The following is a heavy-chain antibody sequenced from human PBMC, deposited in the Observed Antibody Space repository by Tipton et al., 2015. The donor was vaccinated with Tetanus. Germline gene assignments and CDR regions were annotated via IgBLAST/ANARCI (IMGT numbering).Heavy chain of an antibody. D-gene: IGHD6-19*01. CDR3: AKPGIAVAGNDFYFDY. Sequence: SLRLSCAASGFTFSSYGMHWVRQAPGKGLEWVAVIWYDGSNKYYADSVKGRFTISRDNSKNTLYLQMNSLRAEDTAVYYCAKPGIAVAGNDFYFDYWGQGTLVTVSS. CDR2: IWYDGSNK. CDR1: GFTFSSYG. J-gene: IGHJ4*02. V-gene: IGHV3-33*06.